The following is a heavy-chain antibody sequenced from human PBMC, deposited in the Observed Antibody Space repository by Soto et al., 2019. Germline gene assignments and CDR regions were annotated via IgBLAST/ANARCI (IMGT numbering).Heavy chain of an antibody. Sequence: GASVKVSCKVSGYTLTELSMHWVRQAPGKGLEWMGGFDPEDGETIYAQKLQGRVTMTTDTSTSTAYMELRSLRSDDTAVYYCARDTYYDFWSGPTYYFDYWGQGTLVTVSS. V-gene: IGHV1-24*01. J-gene: IGHJ4*02. D-gene: IGHD3-3*01. CDR2: FDPEDGET. CDR3: ARDTYYDFWSGPTYYFDY. CDR1: GYTLTELS.